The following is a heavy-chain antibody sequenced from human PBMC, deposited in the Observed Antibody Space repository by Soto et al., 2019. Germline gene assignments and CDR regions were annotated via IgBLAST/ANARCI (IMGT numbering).Heavy chain of an antibody. D-gene: IGHD6-6*01. CDR2: MNPNSGNT. CDR3: ARRGLSISSTFRYNYYGMDV. V-gene: IGHV1-8*01. Sequence: QVQLVQSGAEVKKPGASVKVSCKASGYTFTSYDINCVRQATGQGLEWMGWMNPNSGNTGYEQKFQGRVTMTRNTSISTAYMELNILRSEDTAVCYCARRGLSISSTFRYNYYGMDVWGQGTTVTVSS. J-gene: IGHJ6*02. CDR1: GYTFTSYD.